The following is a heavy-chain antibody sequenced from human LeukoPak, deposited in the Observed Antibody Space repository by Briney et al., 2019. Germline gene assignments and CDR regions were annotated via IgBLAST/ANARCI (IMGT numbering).Heavy chain of an antibody. J-gene: IGHJ4*02. D-gene: IGHD6-19*01. V-gene: IGHV4-39*07. CDR2: IFYSGST. CDR3: AKEGGAGGWAAYYFDY. Sequence: SETLSLTCTVSGGSISTSNYYWGWIRQPPGKGLEWIGNIFYSGSTYYSPSLKSRVTISLDTSRNQFSLKLTSVTAADTAVYYCAKEGGAGGWAAYYFDYWGQGTLVTVSS. CDR1: GGSISTSNYY.